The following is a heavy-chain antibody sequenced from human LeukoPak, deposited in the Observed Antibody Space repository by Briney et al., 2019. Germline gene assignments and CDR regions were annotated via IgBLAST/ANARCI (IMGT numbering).Heavy chain of an antibody. V-gene: IGHV4-59*12. J-gene: IGHJ4*02. D-gene: IGHD3-22*01. CDR3: ASSDSSGYRVDY. CDR1: GGSISSYH. CDR2: IYYSGST. Sequence: PSETLSLTCTVSGGSISSYHWSWIRQPPGKGLEWIGYIYYSGSTNYNPSLKSRVTISVDTSKNQFSLKLSSVTAADTAVYYCASSDSSGYRVDYWGQGTLVTVSS.